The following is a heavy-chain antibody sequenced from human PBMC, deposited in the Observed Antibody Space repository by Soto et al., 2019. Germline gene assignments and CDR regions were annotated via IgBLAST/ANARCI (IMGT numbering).Heavy chain of an antibody. D-gene: IGHD4-17*01. V-gene: IGHV1-69*13. CDR3: ARQGNGAEGFDY. CDR1: GGTFSSYA. CDR2: IIPIFGTA. Sequence: SVKVSCKASGGTFSSYAISWVRQAPGQGLEWMGGIIPIFGTANYAQKFQGRVTITADESISTAYLQWSSLKPSDTAMYYCARQGNGAEGFDYWGQGTLVTVSS. J-gene: IGHJ4*02.